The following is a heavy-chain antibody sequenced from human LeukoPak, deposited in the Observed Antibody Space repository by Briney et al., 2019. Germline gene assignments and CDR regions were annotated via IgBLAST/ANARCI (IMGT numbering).Heavy chain of an antibody. V-gene: IGHV3-48*03. D-gene: IGHD3-22*01. CDR2: ISSSGSTI. CDR1: GFTVSSNY. CDR3: ASVSGGVVAEGLWFDP. J-gene: IGHJ5*02. Sequence: QSGGSLRLSCAASGFTVSSNYMSWVRQAPGKGLEWVSYISSSGSTIYYADSVKGRFTISRDNAKNSLYLQMNSLRAEDTAVYYCASVSGGVVAEGLWFDPWGQGTLVTVSS.